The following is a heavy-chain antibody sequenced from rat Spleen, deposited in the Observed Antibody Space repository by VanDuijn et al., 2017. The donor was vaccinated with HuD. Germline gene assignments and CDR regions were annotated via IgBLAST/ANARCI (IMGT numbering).Heavy chain of an antibody. CDR2: INIGGGDT. CDR3: ARLGGLRNWFAY. D-gene: IGHD4-3*01. CDR1: GFTFSNYG. Sequence: EVQLVESGGGLVQPGRSLKLSCAASGFTFSNYGMAWVRQTPTKGLEWVASINIGGGDTYYRDSVKGRFTISRDNAKNTQYLQMNSPRSEDTATYFCARLGGLRNWFAYWGKGTLVTVSS. V-gene: IGHV5S14*01. J-gene: IGHJ3*01.